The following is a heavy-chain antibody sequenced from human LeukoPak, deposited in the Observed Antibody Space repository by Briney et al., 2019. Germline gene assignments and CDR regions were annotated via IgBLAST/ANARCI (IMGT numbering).Heavy chain of an antibody. D-gene: IGHD5-12*01. CDR1: GFSFSSYA. Sequence: PGGSLRLSCTASGFSFSSYAMSWVRQAPGKGLDWVSAITGSGDSTYYADSVKGRFTISRDNSKNTLYLQMNNLRAEDTALYYCAKDRVPRYSGYGLSDDWGQGTLSPSPQ. V-gene: IGHV3-23*01. CDR2: ITGSGDST. CDR3: AKDRVPRYSGYGLSDD. J-gene: IGHJ4*02.